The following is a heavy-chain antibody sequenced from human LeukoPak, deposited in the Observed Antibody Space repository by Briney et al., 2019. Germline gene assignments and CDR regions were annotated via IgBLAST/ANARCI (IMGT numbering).Heavy chain of an antibody. D-gene: IGHD4-17*01. CDR2: ISYDGSNK. J-gene: IGHJ4*02. CDR3: AKVSHGDSYYFDY. Sequence: PGGSLRLSCAASGFTFSSYGMHWVRQAPGKGLEWVAVISYDGSNKYYADSVKGRFTISRDNSKNTLYLQMNSLRAEDTAVYYCAKVSHGDSYYFDYWGQGTLVTVSS. V-gene: IGHV3-30*18. CDR1: GFTFSSYG.